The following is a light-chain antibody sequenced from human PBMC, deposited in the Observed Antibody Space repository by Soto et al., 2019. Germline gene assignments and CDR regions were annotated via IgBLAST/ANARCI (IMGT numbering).Light chain of an antibody. Sequence: QAVVTQSSSASASLGSSVKLTCTLSSGHSGFIIAWHQQQPGKAPRYLMKVESSGAYNKGSGVPDRFSGSSSGADRYLTISNLQAEDEADYYCESWDSYTHVFGTGTQLTVL. CDR1: SGHSGFI. CDR2: VESSGAY. J-gene: IGLJ7*01. V-gene: IGLV4-60*03. CDR3: ESWDSYTHV.